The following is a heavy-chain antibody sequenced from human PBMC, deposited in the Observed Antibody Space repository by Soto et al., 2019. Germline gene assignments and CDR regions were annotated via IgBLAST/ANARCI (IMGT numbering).Heavy chain of an antibody. V-gene: IGHV3-11*01. Sequence: GGSLRLSCAASGFTFSDYYMSWIRQAPGKGLEWVSYISSSGSTIYYADSVKGRFTISRDNAKNSLYLQMNSLRAEDTAVYYCAREGSSGWYEWYFDLWVRGTLVTVSS. CDR1: GFTFSDYY. J-gene: IGHJ2*01. CDR3: AREGSSGWYEWYFDL. CDR2: ISSSGSTI. D-gene: IGHD6-19*01.